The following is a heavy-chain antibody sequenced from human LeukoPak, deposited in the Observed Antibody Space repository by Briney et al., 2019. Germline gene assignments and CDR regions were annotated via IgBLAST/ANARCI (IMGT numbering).Heavy chain of an antibody. CDR1: GGSISSYY. CDR3: ARVTYYDFWSGPYFDY. D-gene: IGHD3-3*01. V-gene: IGHV4-59*01. CDR2: IYYSGST. Sequence: SETLSLTGTVSGGSISSYYWSWIRQPPGKGLEWIGYIYYSGSTNYNPSLKSRVTISVDTSKNQFSLKLSSVTAADTAVYYCARVTYYDFWSGPYFDYWGQGTLVTVSS. J-gene: IGHJ4*02.